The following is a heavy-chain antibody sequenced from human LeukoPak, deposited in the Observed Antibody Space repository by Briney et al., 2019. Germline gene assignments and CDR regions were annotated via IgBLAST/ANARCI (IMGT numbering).Heavy chain of an antibody. J-gene: IGHJ5*02. CDR3: ARDGAVAGTNWFDP. CDR1: GSSMSRSNW. Sequence: KSSEPLTHLCANSGSSMSRSNWWSWVGQPPGKRLEWIGEIYHSGSTNYNPSLKSRVTISVDKSKNQFSLKLSSVTAADTAVYYCARDGAVAGTNWFDPWGQGTLVTVSS. V-gene: IGHV4-4*02. D-gene: IGHD6-19*01. CDR2: IYHSGST.